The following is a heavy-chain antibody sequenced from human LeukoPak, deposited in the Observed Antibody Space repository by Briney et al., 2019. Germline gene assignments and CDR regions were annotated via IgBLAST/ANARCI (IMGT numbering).Heavy chain of an antibody. D-gene: IGHD2-15*01. CDR2: IKQDGSEK. Sequence: GGSLRLPCAASGFTFSNYWMSWVRQAPGKGLEWVANIKQDGSEKSYVGSVTGRFTISRDNAKNSLYMQMNSLRAEDTAVYYCVRQRRYCSGDSCYQRTFDYWGQGTLVTVSS. CDR1: GFTFSNYW. V-gene: IGHV3-7*01. J-gene: IGHJ4*02. CDR3: VRQRRYCSGDSCYQRTFDY.